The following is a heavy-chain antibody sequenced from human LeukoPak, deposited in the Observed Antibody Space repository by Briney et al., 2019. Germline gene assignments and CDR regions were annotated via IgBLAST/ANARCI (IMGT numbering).Heavy chain of an antibody. Sequence: GGSLRLSCAASGFTVSSNYMSWVRQAPGKGLEWVSVIYSGGSTYYADSVKGRFTISRDNSKNTLYLQMNSLRAEDTAVYYCAKDEDYGGSSVTSYWGQGTLVTVSS. J-gene: IGHJ4*02. CDR2: IYSGGST. CDR3: AKDEDYGGSSVTSY. D-gene: IGHD4-23*01. CDR1: GFTVSSNY. V-gene: IGHV3-53*01.